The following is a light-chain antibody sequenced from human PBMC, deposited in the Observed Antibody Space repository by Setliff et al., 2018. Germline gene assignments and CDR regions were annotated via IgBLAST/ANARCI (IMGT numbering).Light chain of an antibody. Sequence: QSVLTQPPSASGTPGQRVSISCSGSRSTVGPNTVDWYQQLPGAAPKLLVFANSQRPSGVPDRFSGSKSGTTASLVISGLQSEDEADYYCATWDDGLNGVVFGGGTK. CDR2: ANS. CDR1: RSTVGPNT. J-gene: IGLJ2*01. CDR3: ATWDDGLNGVV. V-gene: IGLV1-44*01.